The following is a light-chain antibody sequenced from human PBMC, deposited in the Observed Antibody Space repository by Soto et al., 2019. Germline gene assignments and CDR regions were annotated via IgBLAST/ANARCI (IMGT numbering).Light chain of an antibody. CDR1: SSDVGSYNL. J-gene: IGLJ1*01. CDR3: CSYAGRSTYV. CDR2: EGS. V-gene: IGLV2-23*01. Sequence: QCVLTQAASGSGSPGQSITISCTGTSSDVGSYNLVSWYQQHPGKAPKLMIYEGSKRPSGVSNRFSGSKYGNTASLTISGLQAEDEADYYCCSYAGRSTYVFGTGTKLTVL.